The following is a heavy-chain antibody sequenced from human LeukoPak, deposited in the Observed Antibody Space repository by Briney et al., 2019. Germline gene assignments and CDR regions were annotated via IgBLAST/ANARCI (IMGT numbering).Heavy chain of an antibody. J-gene: IGHJ3*02. CDR1: GYTFTSYY. CDR2: INPSGGST. Sequence: GASVNVSCTASGYTFTSYYMHWVRQAPGQGLEWMGIINPSGGSTSYAQKFQGRVTMTRDMSTSTVYMELSSLRSEDTAVYYCARAYSIAYSSERLDAFDIWGQGTMVTVSS. D-gene: IGHD6-19*01. CDR3: ARAYSIAYSSERLDAFDI. V-gene: IGHV1-46*01.